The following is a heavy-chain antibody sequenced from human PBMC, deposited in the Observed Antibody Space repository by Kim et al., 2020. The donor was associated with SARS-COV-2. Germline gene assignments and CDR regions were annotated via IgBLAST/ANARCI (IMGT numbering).Heavy chain of an antibody. V-gene: IGHV3-23*01. CDR3: AKVEGSSWYLEDIQH. D-gene: IGHD6-13*01. J-gene: IGHJ1*01. Sequence: DSVNGRFTISIDNTKNTVYLQMNSLRADDTAVYYCAKVEGSSWYLEDIQHWGQGTLVTVSS.